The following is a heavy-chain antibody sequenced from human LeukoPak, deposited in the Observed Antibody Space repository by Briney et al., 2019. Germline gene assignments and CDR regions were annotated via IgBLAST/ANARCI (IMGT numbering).Heavy chain of an antibody. CDR3: AKRGVVIRVILVGFHKEANYFDS. J-gene: IGHJ4*02. CDR2: ISGSGGRT. CDR1: GITLSNYG. Sequence: GGSLRLSCAVSGITLSNYGMSWVRQAPGKGLEWVAGISGSGGRTNYADSVKGRFTISRDNPKNTLYLQMNSLRAEDTAVYFCAKRGVVIRVILVGFHKEANYFDSWGPGVLVTVSS. D-gene: IGHD3-22*01. V-gene: IGHV3-23*01.